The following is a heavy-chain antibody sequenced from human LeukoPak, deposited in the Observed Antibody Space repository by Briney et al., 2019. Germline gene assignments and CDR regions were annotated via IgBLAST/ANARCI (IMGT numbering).Heavy chain of an antibody. CDR1: GFTFDDYA. V-gene: IGHV3-9*01. J-gene: IGHJ4*02. CDR2: ISWNSGSI. D-gene: IGHD2-15*01. Sequence: PGGSLRLSCAASGFTFDDYAMHWVRQAPGKGLEWVSGISWNSGSIGYADSVKGRFTISRDNAKNSLYLQMNSLRAEDTAVYYCAGIDVATHHFDYWGQGTLVTVSS. CDR3: AGIDVATHHFDY.